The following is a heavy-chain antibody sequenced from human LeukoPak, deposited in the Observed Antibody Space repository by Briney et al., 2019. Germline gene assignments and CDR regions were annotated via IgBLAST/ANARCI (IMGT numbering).Heavy chain of an antibody. CDR1: GFSLSTSGVG. CDR3: AHKSPTVTTSSAFDI. D-gene: IGHD4-17*01. V-gene: IGHV2-5*01. Sequence: SGPTLVKPTQTLTLTCTFSGFSLSTSGVGVGWIRQPPGKALEWLALIYWNDDKRYSPSLKSRLTITKDTSKNQVVLTMTNMDPVDTATYYSAHKSPTVTTSSAFDIWGQGTMVTVSS. J-gene: IGHJ3*02. CDR2: IYWNDDK.